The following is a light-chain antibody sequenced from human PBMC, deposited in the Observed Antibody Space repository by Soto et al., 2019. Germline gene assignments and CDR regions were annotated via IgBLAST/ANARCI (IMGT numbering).Light chain of an antibody. Sequence: DIPMTQSPSTLSASVGERVNITCRASQSVSDWLAWYQQKPGKAPRLLIYKASTVDNGVPSTFSGSGSGTEFTLTINSLQPADFATYYCQQYKTYPLTFGGGTNVEI. CDR2: KAS. CDR1: QSVSDW. J-gene: IGKJ4*01. CDR3: QQYKTYPLT. V-gene: IGKV1-5*03.